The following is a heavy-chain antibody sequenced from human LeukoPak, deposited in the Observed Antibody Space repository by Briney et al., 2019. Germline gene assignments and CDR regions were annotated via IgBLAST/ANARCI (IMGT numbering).Heavy chain of an antibody. J-gene: IGHJ2*01. CDR1: EYTFTAYY. CDR3: ARPLTGDRWYFDL. Sequence: ASVKVSCKASEYTFTAYYVHWVRQAPGQGLEWMGGIIPIFGTANYAQKFQGRVTITADESTSTAYMELSSLRSEDTAVYYCARPLTGDRWYFDLWGRGTLVTVSS. V-gene: IGHV1-69*13. D-gene: IGHD7-27*01. CDR2: IIPIFGTA.